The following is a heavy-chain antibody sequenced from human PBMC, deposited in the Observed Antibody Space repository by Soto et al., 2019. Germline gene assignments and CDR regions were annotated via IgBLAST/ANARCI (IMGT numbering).Heavy chain of an antibody. CDR3: ARSVFP. Sequence: QVQLQESGPGLLKPSQTLSHTCTVSGGSISSGGYYWSWIRQHPGKGLEWIGYIYYIKTTYYNPSLKSRVTISLDTSKNQFSLKLTSVTAADTAVYYCARSVFPWGQGTLVTVSS. V-gene: IGHV4-31*03. CDR1: GGSISSGGYY. J-gene: IGHJ5*02. CDR2: IYYIKTT.